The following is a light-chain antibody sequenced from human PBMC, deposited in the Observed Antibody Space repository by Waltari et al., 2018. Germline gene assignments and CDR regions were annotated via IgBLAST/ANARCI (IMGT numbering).Light chain of an antibody. CDR3: QTWGTGIQV. Sequence: QLVLTQSPSASTSLGASVHLTCTLSGGHSTYAIAWYQQHPEKGPRFLMQLHSDGSQIKGAGTPGRFSGSSAGADRYLSIASLQSGDEADYCCQTWGTGIQVFGGGTKVTVL. V-gene: IGLV4-69*01. J-gene: IGLJ3*02. CDR2: LHSDGSQ. CDR1: GGHSTYA.